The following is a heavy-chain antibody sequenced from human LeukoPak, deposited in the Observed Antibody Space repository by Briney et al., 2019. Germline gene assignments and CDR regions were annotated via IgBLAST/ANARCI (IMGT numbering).Heavy chain of an antibody. CDR2: IYYSGST. J-gene: IGHJ4*02. CDR1: GVSISSSSYY. V-gene: IGHV4-39*01. D-gene: IGHD2-2*01. CDR3: ATTGGDIVVVPAAADY. Sequence: SETLSLTCTVSGVSISSSSYYWGWIRQPPGKGLEWIGSIYYSGSTYYNPSLKSRVTISVDTSKNQFSLKLSSVTAADTAVYYCATTGGDIVVVPAAADYWGQGTLVTVSS.